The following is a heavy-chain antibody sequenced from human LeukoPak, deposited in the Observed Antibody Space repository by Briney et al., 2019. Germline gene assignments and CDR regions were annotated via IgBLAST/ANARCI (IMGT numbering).Heavy chain of an antibody. Sequence: GGSLRLSCAASGFTFSSYGMHWVRQAPGKGLEWVAVIWYDGSNKYYADSVKGRFTISRDNSKNTLYLQMNSLRAEDTAVYYCARESGFYGDSPSYFDYWGQGTLVTVSS. CDR1: GFTFSSYG. V-gene: IGHV3-33*01. CDR2: IWYDGSNK. D-gene: IGHD4-17*01. CDR3: ARESGFYGDSPSYFDY. J-gene: IGHJ4*02.